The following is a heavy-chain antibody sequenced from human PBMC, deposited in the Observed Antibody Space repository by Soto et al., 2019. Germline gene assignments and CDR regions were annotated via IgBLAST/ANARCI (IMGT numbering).Heavy chain of an antibody. CDR1: GYTFTTYV. J-gene: IGHJ6*01. CDR3: ARVGHYYYGVDV. CDR2: INAGNDNT. Sequence: ASVKVSCKASGYTFTTYVMHWVRQAPGQRLEWMGWINAGNDNTKYSQEFQGRVTITRDTSASTVYMELSSLSSEDTAVYYCARVGHYYYGVDVWGQGTTVTVSS. D-gene: IGHD3-3*01. V-gene: IGHV1-3*01.